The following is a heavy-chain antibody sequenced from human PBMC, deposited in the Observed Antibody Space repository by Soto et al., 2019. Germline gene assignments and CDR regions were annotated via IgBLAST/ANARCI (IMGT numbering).Heavy chain of an antibody. V-gene: IGHV1-69*13. D-gene: IGHD3-3*01. CDR1: GGTFSSYA. J-gene: IGHJ6*02. Sequence: SVKVSCKASGGTFSSYAISRVRQAPGQGLEWMGGIIPIFGTANYAQKFQGRVTITADESTSTAYMELSSLRSEDTAVYYCARDHSEIFGEESYYYGMDVWGQGTTVTVSS. CDR2: IIPIFGTA. CDR3: ARDHSEIFGEESYYYGMDV.